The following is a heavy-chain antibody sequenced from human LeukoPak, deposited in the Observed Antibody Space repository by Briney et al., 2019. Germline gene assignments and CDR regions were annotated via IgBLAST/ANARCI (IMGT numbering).Heavy chain of an antibody. Sequence: ASVKVSCKASGGTFSSYAISWVRQAPGQGLEWMGGIIPIFGTANYAQKFQGRVTITTDESTSTAYMELSSLRSEDTAVYYCARGITGSSPFYYFDYWGQGTLVTVSS. CDR1: GGTFSSYA. J-gene: IGHJ4*02. D-gene: IGHD1-20*01. CDR2: IIPIFGTA. CDR3: ARGITGSSPFYYFDY. V-gene: IGHV1-69*05.